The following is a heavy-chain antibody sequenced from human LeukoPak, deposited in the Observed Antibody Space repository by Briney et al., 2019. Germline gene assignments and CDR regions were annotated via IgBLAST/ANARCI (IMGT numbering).Heavy chain of an antibody. CDR3: ARAISDYDASDI. Sequence: PGGSLRLSCAASGFTFSSYSMNWVRQAPGKGLEWVSSISSSSSFIYYADSVKGRFTISRDNAKNSLYLQMNSLRAEGTAVYYCARAISDYDASDIWGQGTMVTVSS. CDR1: GFTFSSYS. J-gene: IGHJ3*02. D-gene: IGHD4-17*01. CDR2: ISSSSSFI. V-gene: IGHV3-21*01.